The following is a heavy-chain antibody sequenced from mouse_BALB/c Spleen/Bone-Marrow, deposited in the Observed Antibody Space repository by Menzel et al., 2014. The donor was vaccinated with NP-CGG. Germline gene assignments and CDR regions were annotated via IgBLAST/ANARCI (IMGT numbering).Heavy chain of an antibody. V-gene: IGHV5-17*02. Sequence: EVQGVESGGGLVQPGGSRKLSCAASGFTFSSFGMHWVRQAPEKGLEWVAYISSGSSTVFYADTEKGRFTVSRDNPKNTLFLQMSSLRSEDTAMYYCARSRGNFEDFDYWGQGTTLTVSS. CDR3: ARSRGNFEDFDY. J-gene: IGHJ2*01. CDR2: ISSGSSTV. CDR1: GFTFSSFG. D-gene: IGHD2-1*01.